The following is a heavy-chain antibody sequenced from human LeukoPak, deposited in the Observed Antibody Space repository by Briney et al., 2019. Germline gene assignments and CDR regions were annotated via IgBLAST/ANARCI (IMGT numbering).Heavy chain of an antibody. CDR3: ARLPNYYDSSGYYYGFDY. V-gene: IGHV4-39*01. Sequence: SETLSLTCAVYGDSFSGYYWGWIRQPPGKGLEWIGSIYYSGSTYYNPSLKSRVTISVDTSKNQFSLKLSSVTAADTAVYYCARLPNYYDSSGYYYGFDYWGQGTLVTVSS. J-gene: IGHJ4*02. CDR2: IYYSGST. CDR1: GDSFSGYY. D-gene: IGHD3-22*01.